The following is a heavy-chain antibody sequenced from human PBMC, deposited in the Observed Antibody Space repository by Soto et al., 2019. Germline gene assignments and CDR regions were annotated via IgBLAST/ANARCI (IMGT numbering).Heavy chain of an antibody. D-gene: IGHD6-6*01. J-gene: IGHJ4*02. Sequence: QVQLQESGPGLVKPSQTLSLTCTVSGVSISSGDYYWSWIRQPPGKGLEWIGYIYYSGSTYYTPSLRSRVTISVDTSKNQFSLKLSSVTAADTAVYYCARDVLYSTSRIDSWGQGTLVTVSS. CDR3: ARDVLYSTSRIDS. V-gene: IGHV4-30-4*01. CDR1: GVSISSGDYY. CDR2: IYYSGST.